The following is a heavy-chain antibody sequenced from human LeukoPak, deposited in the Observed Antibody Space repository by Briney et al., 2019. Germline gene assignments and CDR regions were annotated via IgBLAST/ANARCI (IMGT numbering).Heavy chain of an antibody. Sequence: PGGSLRLSCAASGFTFSSYSMNWVRQAPGKGLEWVSYISSSSSTIYYADSVKGRFTISRDNAKNSLYLQMNSLRAEDTAVYYCAKAMVRGVDYFYYYMDDWGKGTTVTISS. D-gene: IGHD3-10*01. V-gene: IGHV3-48*01. CDR1: GFTFSSYS. CDR3: AKAMVRGVDYFYYYMDD. CDR2: ISSSSSTI. J-gene: IGHJ6*03.